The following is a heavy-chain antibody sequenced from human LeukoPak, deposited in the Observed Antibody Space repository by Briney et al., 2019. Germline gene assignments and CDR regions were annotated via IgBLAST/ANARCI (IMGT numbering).Heavy chain of an antibody. CDR1: GYTFTGYY. CDR3: ARSGSNYDFWSGYYGDWFDP. Sequence: PVASVKVSCKASGYTFTGYYMHWVRQAPGQGLEWMGWINPNSGGTNYAQKFQGRVTMTRDTSISTAYMELSRLRSDDTAVYYCARSGSNYDFWSGYYGDWFDPWGQGTLVTVSS. D-gene: IGHD3-3*01. CDR2: INPNSGGT. J-gene: IGHJ5*02. V-gene: IGHV1-2*02.